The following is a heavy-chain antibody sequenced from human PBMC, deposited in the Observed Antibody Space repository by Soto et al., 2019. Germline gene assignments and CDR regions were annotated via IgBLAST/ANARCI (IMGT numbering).Heavy chain of an antibody. V-gene: IGHV1-69*02. J-gene: IGHJ3*02. CDR3: ARLIVGATTNAFDI. D-gene: IGHD1-26*01. Sequence: QVQLVQSGAEVKKPGSSVKVSCKASGGTFSSYTISWVRQAPGPGLEWMGRIIPILGIANYAQKFQGRVTITADKSTSTAYMELSSLRSEDTAVYYCARLIVGATTNAFDIWGQRTMVTVSS. CDR2: IIPILGIA. CDR1: GGTFSSYT.